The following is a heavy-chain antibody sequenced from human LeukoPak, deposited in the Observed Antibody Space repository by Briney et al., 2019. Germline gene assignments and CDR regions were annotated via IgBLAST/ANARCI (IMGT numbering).Heavy chain of an antibody. D-gene: IGHD6-13*01. V-gene: IGHV3-23*01. Sequence: GGTLRLSCAASGFTFSSYAMSWVRQAPGKGLEWVSAITGSGGSTYYADSVKGRFTISRDNSKNTLYLQMNRLRAEDTAVYYCAKVPLIAAPKHFDYWGQGTLVTVSS. CDR3: AKVPLIAAPKHFDY. J-gene: IGHJ4*02. CDR2: ITGSGGST. CDR1: GFTFSSYA.